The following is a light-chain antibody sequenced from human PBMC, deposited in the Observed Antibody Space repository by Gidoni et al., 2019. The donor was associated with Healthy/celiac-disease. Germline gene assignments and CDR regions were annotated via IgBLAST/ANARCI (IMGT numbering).Light chain of an antibody. CDR3: QSADSSGTYV. CDR1: ALPKQY. Sequence: SYNLPQPPPVSVSPGQTARITCSGDALPKQYAYWYKQKPGQAPVLVIYKDSERPSGIPERFSGSSSGTTVTLTISGVQAEDEADYYCQSADSSGTYVFGTGTKVTVL. J-gene: IGLJ1*01. V-gene: IGLV3-25*03. CDR2: KDS.